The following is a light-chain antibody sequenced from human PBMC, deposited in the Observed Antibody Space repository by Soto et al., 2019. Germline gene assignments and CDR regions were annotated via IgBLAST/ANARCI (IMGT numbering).Light chain of an antibody. CDR2: GNN. CDR3: TAWDGSLNNVL. CDR1: GSSIGTNT. V-gene: IGLV1-44*01. Sequence: QSALTQPPSASGTPGQRVTISCSGSGSSIGTNTVNWYRQLPGTAPKLLIYGNNQRPSGVPDRFSGSKSGTSASLAISGLRSEDEAEYYCTAWDGSLNNVLFGGGTKVTVL. J-gene: IGLJ2*01.